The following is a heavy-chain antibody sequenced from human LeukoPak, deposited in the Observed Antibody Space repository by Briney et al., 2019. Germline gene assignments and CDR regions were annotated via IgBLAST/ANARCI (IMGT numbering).Heavy chain of an antibody. D-gene: IGHD6-13*01. CDR1: GGSISSYY. CDR3: ARGGGSSWAGY. Sequence: LSETLSLTCTVSGGSISSYYWSRIRQPPGKGLEWIGYIYYSGSTNYNPSLKSRVTISVDTSKNQFSLKLSSVTAADTAVYYCARGGGSSWAGYWGQGTLVTVSS. V-gene: IGHV4-59*01. CDR2: IYYSGST. J-gene: IGHJ4*02.